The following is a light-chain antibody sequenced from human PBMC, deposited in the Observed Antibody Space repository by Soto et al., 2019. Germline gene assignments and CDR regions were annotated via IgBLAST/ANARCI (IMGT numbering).Light chain of an antibody. Sequence: DILVTQSPASLAVSLGERATINCKSSQSFLYTSDKKNYLAWYQKRSGQPPKLLIYWASTRASGVPDRFRGSGSGTDFSLTISSLQAEDVAIYYCQQYYSTPRTFGQGTKVDIK. CDR2: WAS. CDR1: QSFLYTSDKKNY. V-gene: IGKV4-1*01. CDR3: QQYYSTPRT. J-gene: IGKJ1*01.